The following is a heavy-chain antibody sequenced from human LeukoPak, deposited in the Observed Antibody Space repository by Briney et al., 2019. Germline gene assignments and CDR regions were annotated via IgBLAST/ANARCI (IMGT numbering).Heavy chain of an antibody. Sequence: ASVKVSCKTSGYTFIGYYMHWVRQAPGQGLEWMGWINPNSGGTNYAQKFQGRVTMTRSTSISTAYMELSSLRFEDTAVYYRTRSVRNGHIDYWGQGTLVTVSS. V-gene: IGHV1-2*02. CDR1: GYTFIGYY. J-gene: IGHJ4*02. CDR2: INPNSGGT. D-gene: IGHD2-21*01. CDR3: TRSVRNGHIDY.